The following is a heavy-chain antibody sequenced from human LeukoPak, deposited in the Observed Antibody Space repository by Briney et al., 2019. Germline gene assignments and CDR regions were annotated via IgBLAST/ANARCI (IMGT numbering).Heavy chain of an antibody. D-gene: IGHD6-13*01. CDR2: ISSSGRTF. CDR1: GFTFSSYE. CDR3: ARDSRGSSWFFDY. Sequence: QPGGSLRLSCAASGFTFSSYEMNWVRQAPGKGLEWVSYISSSGRTFYYADSVKGRFTISRDNGKNSLYLQMNSLRVEDTAVYYCARDSRGSSWFFDYWGQGAPVTVSS. V-gene: IGHV3-48*03. J-gene: IGHJ4*02.